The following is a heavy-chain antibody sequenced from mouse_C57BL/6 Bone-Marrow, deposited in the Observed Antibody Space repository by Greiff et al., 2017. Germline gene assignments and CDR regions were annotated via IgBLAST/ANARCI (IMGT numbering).Heavy chain of an antibody. CDR1: GFTFTSYG. D-gene: IGHD2-4*01. CDR2: ISSGGSYT. V-gene: IGHV5-6*02. CDR3: AGHITQLRRIDY. Sequence: EVKLVESGGDLVKPGGSLTLSCAASGFTFTSYGMSWVRQTPDKRLEWVATISSGGSYTYYPASVKGRFTIPRDNTKNTLYLQMSSLKSEDTAVYYCAGHITQLRRIDYWGKGTTLTVSS. J-gene: IGHJ2*01.